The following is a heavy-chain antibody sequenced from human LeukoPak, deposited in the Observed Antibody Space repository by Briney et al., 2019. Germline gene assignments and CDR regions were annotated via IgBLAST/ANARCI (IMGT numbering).Heavy chain of an antibody. CDR2: INPSGGST. CDR1: GYTFTSYY. CDR3: ARDDVAAAGFDY. J-gene: IGHJ4*02. Sequence: GASVKVSCKASGYTFTSYYMHWVRQAPGQGLEWMGIINPSGGSTSYAQKFQGRVTMTRDTSTSTGYMELSSLRSEDTAVYYCARDDVAAAGFDYWGQGTLVTVSS. V-gene: IGHV1-46*01. D-gene: IGHD6-13*01.